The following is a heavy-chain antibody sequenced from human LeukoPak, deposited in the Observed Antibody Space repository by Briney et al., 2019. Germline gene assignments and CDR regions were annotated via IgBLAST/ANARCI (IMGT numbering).Heavy chain of an antibody. CDR3: TRGVGSYWDDY. D-gene: IGHD1-26*01. Sequence: GGSLRLSCTASGFTFGDYAMSWVRQAPGKGLEWVGFIRSKAYGGTTEYAASVKGRFTISRDDSKSIAYLQMNSLKTEDTAVYYCTRGVGSYWDDYWGQGTLVTVSS. V-gene: IGHV3-49*04. CDR1: GFTFGDYA. CDR2: IRSKAYGGTT. J-gene: IGHJ4*02.